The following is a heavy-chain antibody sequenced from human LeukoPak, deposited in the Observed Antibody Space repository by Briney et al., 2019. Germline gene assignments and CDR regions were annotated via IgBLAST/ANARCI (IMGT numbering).Heavy chain of an antibody. CDR1: GFTFSDYY. J-gene: IGHJ6*02. V-gene: IGHV3-11*01. CDR2: ISSSGSTI. D-gene: IGHD6-19*01. CDR3: ARGHSSGWSDYYYYYGMDV. Sequence: GGSLRLSCAASGFTFSDYYMGWIRQAPGKGLEWVSYISSSGSTIYYADSVKGRFTISRDNAKNSLYLQMNSLRAEDTAVYYCARGHSSGWSDYYYYYGMDVWGQGTTVTVSS.